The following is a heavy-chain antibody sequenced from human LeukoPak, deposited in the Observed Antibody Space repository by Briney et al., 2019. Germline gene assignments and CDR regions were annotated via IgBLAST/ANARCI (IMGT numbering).Heavy chain of an antibody. CDR3: ARRRSIAVAEFDY. CDR1: GYSISSGYY. J-gene: IGHJ4*02. V-gene: IGHV4-38-2*02. Sequence: SETLSLTCTVSGYSISSGYYWGWIRQPPGKGLEWIGSIYHSGSTYYNPSLKSRVTISVDTSKNQFSLKLSSVTAADTAVYYCARRRSIAVAEFDYWGQGTLVTVSS. CDR2: IYHSGST. D-gene: IGHD6-19*01.